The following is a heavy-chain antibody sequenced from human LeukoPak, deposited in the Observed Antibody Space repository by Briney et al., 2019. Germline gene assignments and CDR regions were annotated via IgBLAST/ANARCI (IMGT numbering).Heavy chain of an antibody. D-gene: IGHD2-21*02. CDR2: ISSSSSTI. J-gene: IGHJ5*02. CDR3: ATYVTGSLSPYFDP. V-gene: IGHV3-48*04. Sequence: GGSLRLSCAASGFIFSSYSMNWVRQAPGKGLEWVSFISSSSSTIYYADSVKGRFTISRDNAKSSLYLQMNSPRAEDTAVYYCATYVTGSLSPYFDPWGQGTLVTVSS. CDR1: GFIFSSYS.